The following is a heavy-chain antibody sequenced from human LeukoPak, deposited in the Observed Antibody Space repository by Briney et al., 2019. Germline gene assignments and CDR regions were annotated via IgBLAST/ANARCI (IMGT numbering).Heavy chain of an antibody. Sequence: ASVKVSCKASGYTFTSYDINWVRQATGQGLEWMGWMNPNSGNTGYAQKFQGRVTITRNTSISTAYMELSSLRSEDTAVYYCARGVHRAARRSYYYYYMDVWGKGTTVTVSS. D-gene: IGHD6-6*01. J-gene: IGHJ6*03. V-gene: IGHV1-8*03. CDR3: ARGVHRAARRSYYYYYMDV. CDR2: MNPNSGNT. CDR1: GYTFTSYD.